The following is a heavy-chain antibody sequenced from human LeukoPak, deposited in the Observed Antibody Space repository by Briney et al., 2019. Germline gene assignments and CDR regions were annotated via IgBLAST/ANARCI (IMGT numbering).Heavy chain of an antibody. CDR2: IYYSGST. CDR1: GGSISSSSYY. V-gene: IGHV4-39*01. J-gene: IGHJ4*02. Sequence: SETLSLTCTVSGGSISSSSYYWGWIRQPPGKGLEWIGSIYYSGSTYYNPSLKSRVTISVDTSKNQLSLKLSSVTAADTAVYYCARRNYDSSGYYTPLFDYWGQGTLVTVSS. D-gene: IGHD3-22*01. CDR3: ARRNYDSSGYYTPLFDY.